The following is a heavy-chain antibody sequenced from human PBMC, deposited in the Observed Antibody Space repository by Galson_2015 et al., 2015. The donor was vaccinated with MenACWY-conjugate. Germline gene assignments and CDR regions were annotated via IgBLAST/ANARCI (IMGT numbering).Heavy chain of an antibody. J-gene: IGHJ4*02. Sequence: SETLSLTCTVSGGSISSYYWSWIRQPPGKGLEWIGYIYYSGNSNYNPSLKSRVTISVDTSKNQFSLKLSSVTAADTAVYYCARVGDYSLKDWGQGTLVTVSS. CDR2: IYYSGNS. CDR1: GGSISSYY. V-gene: IGHV4-59*01. CDR3: ARVGDYSLKD. D-gene: IGHD4-17*01.